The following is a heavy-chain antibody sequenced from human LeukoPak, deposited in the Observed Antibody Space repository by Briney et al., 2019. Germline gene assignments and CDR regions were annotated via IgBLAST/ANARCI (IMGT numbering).Heavy chain of an antibody. CDR2: IYYSGST. Sequence: TSETLSLTCTVSGGSISSSSYYWGWIRQPPGKGLEWIGSIYYSGSTYYNPSLKSRVTISVDTSKNQFSLKLSSVAAADTAVYYCARLQGAEPYDYWGQGTLVTVSS. V-gene: IGHV4-39*01. D-gene: IGHD1-1*01. CDR3: ARLQGAEPYDY. CDR1: GGSISSSSYY. J-gene: IGHJ4*02.